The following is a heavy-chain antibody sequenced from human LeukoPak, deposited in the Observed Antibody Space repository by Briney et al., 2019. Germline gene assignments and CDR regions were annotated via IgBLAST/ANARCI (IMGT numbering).Heavy chain of an antibody. Sequence: PSETLSLTCAVSGYSISSGYYWGWIRQPPGKGLEWIGSIYHSGSTYYNPSLKSRVTISVDTSKNQFSLKLSSVTAADTAVYYCARHRSGSPVSAFDIWGQETMVTVSS. CDR2: IYHSGST. J-gene: IGHJ3*02. D-gene: IGHD1-26*01. CDR3: ARHRSGSPVSAFDI. V-gene: IGHV4-38-2*01. CDR1: GYSISSGYY.